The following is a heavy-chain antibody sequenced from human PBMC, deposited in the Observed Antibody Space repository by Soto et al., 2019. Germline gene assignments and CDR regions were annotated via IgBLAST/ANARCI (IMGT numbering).Heavy chain of an antibody. CDR1: GFTFSSYG. J-gene: IGHJ4*02. Sequence: LRRSCSASGFTFSSYGIHWVRQAPCKGLEWVALISYDGSNKYYADSVKGRFTISRDNSKKTLYLQMNSLRAEDTAMYYCAKDAPYYYDSSGYYGPFEYWGQGTLVTVSS. D-gene: IGHD3-22*01. V-gene: IGHV3-30*18. CDR3: AKDAPYYYDSSGYYGPFEY. CDR2: ISYDGSNK.